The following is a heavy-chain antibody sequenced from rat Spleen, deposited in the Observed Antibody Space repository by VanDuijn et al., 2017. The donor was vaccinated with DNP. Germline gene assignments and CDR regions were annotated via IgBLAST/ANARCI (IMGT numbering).Heavy chain of an antibody. Sequence: EVQLVESGGGLVQPGRSLKLSCAASGFTFSDYYMAWVRQAPTKGLEWVAYISDDGGSTYYGDSVKGRFTISRDNAKSTLYLQMNSLRSEDMATYYCARHKSYGGSPFDYWGQGVMVTVSS. D-gene: IGHD1-11*01. CDR1: GFTFSDYY. CDR3: ARHKSYGGSPFDY. J-gene: IGHJ2*01. V-gene: IGHV5-22*01. CDR2: ISDDGGST.